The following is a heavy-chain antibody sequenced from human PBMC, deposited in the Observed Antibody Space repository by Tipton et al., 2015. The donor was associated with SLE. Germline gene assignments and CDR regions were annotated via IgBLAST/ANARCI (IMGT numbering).Heavy chain of an antibody. D-gene: IGHD6-13*01. CDR3: AKGMAASNVAPDY. J-gene: IGHJ4*02. CDR1: GFVFSSYA. CDR2: IWYDGSNR. Sequence: QVQLVQSGGGVVQPGTSLRLSCAASGFVFSSYAMHWVRQAPGKGLEWMSIIWYDGSNRYYAESVKGRFTISRDNSKNTLHLQMNSLGPEDTAIYYCAKGMAASNVAPDYWGQGTLVTVS. V-gene: IGHV3-33*03.